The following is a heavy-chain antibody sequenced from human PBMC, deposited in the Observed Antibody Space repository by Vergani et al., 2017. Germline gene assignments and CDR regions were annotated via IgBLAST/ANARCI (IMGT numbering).Heavy chain of an antibody. CDR1: GYSFTSYW. V-gene: IGHV5-51*03. J-gene: IGHJ3*02. CDR2: IYPGDSDT. Sequence: EVQLVQSGAEVKKPGESLKISCKGSGYSFTSYWIGWVRQMPGKGLEWMGIIYPGDSDTTYSPSFQGQVTISADKSISTAYLQWSSLKASDTAMYYCARRRMTTVTTDAFDIWGQGTMVTVSS. CDR3: ARRRMTTVTTDAFDI. D-gene: IGHD4-17*01.